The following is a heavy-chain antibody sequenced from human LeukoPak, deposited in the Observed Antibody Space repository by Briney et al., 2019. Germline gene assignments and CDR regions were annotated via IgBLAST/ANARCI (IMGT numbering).Heavy chain of an antibody. V-gene: IGHV3-43*01. D-gene: IGHD2-21*02. CDR3: AKDVGHIVVVTAILDAFDI. J-gene: IGHJ3*02. CDR1: GFYFEDYT. Sequence: GGSLRLSCAASGFYFEDYTMYWVRQVPAKGLEWVSIISMDGTNTYYAESVKGRFTISRDNSKNTLYLQMNSLRAEDTAVYYCAKDVGHIVVVTAILDAFDIWGQGTMVTVSS. CDR2: ISMDGTNT.